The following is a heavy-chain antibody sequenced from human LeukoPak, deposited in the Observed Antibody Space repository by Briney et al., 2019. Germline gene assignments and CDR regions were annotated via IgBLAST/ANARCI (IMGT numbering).Heavy chain of an antibody. CDR3: ARAPRDCSGGSCYPNWFDP. Sequence: SETLSLTCTVSGYSISSGYYWGWIRQPPGKGLEWIGSIYHSGSTYYNPSLKSRVTISVDTSKNQFSLKLSSVTAADTAVYYCARAPRDCSGGSCYPNWFDPWGQGTLVTVSS. J-gene: IGHJ5*02. D-gene: IGHD2-15*01. CDR1: GYSISSGYY. CDR2: IYHSGST. V-gene: IGHV4-38-2*02.